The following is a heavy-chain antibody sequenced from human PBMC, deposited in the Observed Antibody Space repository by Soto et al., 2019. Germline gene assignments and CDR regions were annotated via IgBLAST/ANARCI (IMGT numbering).Heavy chain of an antibody. CDR3: ARQRPTDGRWEFANYYGMDV. CDR2: IIHSEST. D-gene: IGHD1-26*01. V-gene: IGHV4-34*12. CDR1: GGSFSAYY. J-gene: IGHJ6*02. Sequence: SETLSLTCAVYGGSFSAYYWSWVRQPPGKGLEWIGEIIHSESTKYNPSLKSRVTISVDTSKNQFSLKLSSVTAADTAVYYCARQRPTDGRWEFANYYGMDVWGQGTPVTV.